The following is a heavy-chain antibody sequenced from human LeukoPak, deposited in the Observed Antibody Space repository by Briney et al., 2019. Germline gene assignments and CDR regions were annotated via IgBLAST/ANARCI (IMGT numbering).Heavy chain of an antibody. D-gene: IGHD5-24*01. CDR3: AKDQLDY. V-gene: IGHV3-30*18. CDR1: GFTFSSYG. CDR2: ISYDGSNK. Sequence: PGESLRLSCAASGFTFSSYGMHWVRQAPGKGLEWVAVISYDGSNKYYADSVKGRFTISRDNSKNTLYLQMNSLRAEDTAVYYCAKDQLDYWGQGTLVTVSS. J-gene: IGHJ4*02.